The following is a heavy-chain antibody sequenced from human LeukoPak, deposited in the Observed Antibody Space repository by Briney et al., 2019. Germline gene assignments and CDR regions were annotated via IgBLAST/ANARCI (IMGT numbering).Heavy chain of an antibody. CDR3: ARDRYYDFWSGYPLPVDYYYYYMDV. V-gene: IGHV3-64*01. D-gene: IGHD3-3*01. J-gene: IGHJ6*03. Sequence: GGSLRLSCAASGFTFSSYAMHWVRQAPGKGLEYVSAISSNGGSTYYANSVKGRFTISRDNSKSTLYLQMGSLRAEDMAVYYCARDRYYDFWSGYPLPVDYYYYYMDVWGKGTTVTVSS. CDR2: ISSNGGST. CDR1: GFTFSSYA.